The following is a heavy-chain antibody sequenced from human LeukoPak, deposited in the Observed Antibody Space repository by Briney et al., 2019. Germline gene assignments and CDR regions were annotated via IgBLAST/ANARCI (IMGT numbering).Heavy chain of an antibody. V-gene: IGHV1-24*01. CDR2: FDPEDGET. J-gene: IGHJ2*01. Sequence: GASVKVSCKVSGYTLTELSMHWVRQAPGKGLEWMGGFDPEDGETIYAQKFQGRVTMTEDTSTDTAYMELSSLKSEDTAVYYCATRGSGYDFFPWYFDLWGRGTLVTVSS. CDR3: ATRGSGYDFFPWYFDL. CDR1: GYTLTELS. D-gene: IGHD5-12*01.